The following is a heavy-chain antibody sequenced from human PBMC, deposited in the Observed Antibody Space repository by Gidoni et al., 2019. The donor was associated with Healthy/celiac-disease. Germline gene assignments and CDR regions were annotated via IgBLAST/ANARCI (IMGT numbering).Heavy chain of an antibody. CDR3: ARDDGGYCSGGSCYGYYYGMDV. V-gene: IGHV3-21*01. CDR2: ISSSSIYI. D-gene: IGHD2-15*01. J-gene: IGHJ6*02. CDR1: GFTCLSFG. Sequence: EVQLVESGGGLVTLGGSLRLSVAASGFTCLSFGMTWLSQAPGKGLDWVSSISSSSIYIYYADSVKGRFTISRDNAKNSLYLQMNSLRAEDTAVYYCARDDGGYCSGGSCYGYYYGMDVWGQGTTVTVSS.